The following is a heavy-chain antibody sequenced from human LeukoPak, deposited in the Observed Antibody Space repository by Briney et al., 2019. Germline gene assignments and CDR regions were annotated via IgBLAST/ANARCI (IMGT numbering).Heavy chain of an antibody. CDR3: ARDRGGNSFDF. CDR1: GYTFTDSY. V-gene: IGHV1-2*02. CDR2: INPNSDT. Sequence: ASVKVSCKASGYTFTDSYMHWMRQAPGQGLEWMGWINPNSDTNYAQKFQGRVTMTRDTSISTADMELKSLTSDDTGVYYCARDRGGNSFDFWGQGTLVTVSS. D-gene: IGHD4-23*01. J-gene: IGHJ4*02.